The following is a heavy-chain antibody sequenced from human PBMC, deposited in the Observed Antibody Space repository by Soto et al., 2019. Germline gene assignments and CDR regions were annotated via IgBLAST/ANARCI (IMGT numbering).Heavy chain of an antibody. Sequence: AASVKVSCKASGFTFTSSAVQWVRQARGQRLEWIGWIVVGSGNTNYAQKFQERVTITRDMSTSTAYMELSSLRSEDTAVYYCAAAVGSGSYSANLAPYYGMDVWGQGTTVTVSS. J-gene: IGHJ6*02. CDR3: AAAVGSGSYSANLAPYYGMDV. CDR2: IVVGSGNT. D-gene: IGHD3-10*01. V-gene: IGHV1-58*01. CDR1: GFTFTSSA.